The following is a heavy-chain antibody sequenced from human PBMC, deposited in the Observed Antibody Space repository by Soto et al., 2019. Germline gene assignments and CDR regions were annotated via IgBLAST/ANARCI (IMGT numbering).Heavy chain of an antibody. D-gene: IGHD2-21*02. V-gene: IGHV3-21*01. CDR2: TFNFDGSL. J-gene: IGHJ3*01. CDR3: AREEGYCGGGCFRSAFDL. CDR1: GFALSSYS. Sequence: EVQLVESGGRLVKPGGSLRLSCAASGFALSSYSIGWVRQAPGKGLEWVSFTFNFDGSLYYADSVKGRFAISRDNDNNSVYQKMSSLRDEDTVVYYCAREEGYCGGGCFRSAFDLWGQGTVVTVSS.